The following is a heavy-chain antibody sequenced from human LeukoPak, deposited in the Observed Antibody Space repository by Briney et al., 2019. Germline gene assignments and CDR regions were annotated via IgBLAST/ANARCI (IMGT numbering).Heavy chain of an antibody. CDR3: ARDKCSGGSCYSYYYYYYMDF. Sequence: GGSLRLSCAASGFTFSSYEMNWVRQAPGKGLEWVSYISSSGSTIYYADSVKGRFTISRDNAKNSLYLQMNSLRAEDTAVYYCARDKCSGGSCYSYYYYYYMDFWGKGTTVTVSS. CDR1: GFTFSSYE. D-gene: IGHD2-15*01. J-gene: IGHJ6*03. V-gene: IGHV3-48*03. CDR2: ISSSGSTI.